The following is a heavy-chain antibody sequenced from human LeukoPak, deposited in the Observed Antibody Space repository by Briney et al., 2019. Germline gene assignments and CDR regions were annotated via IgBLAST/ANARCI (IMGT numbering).Heavy chain of an antibody. CDR3: AREGIVGATIYFDY. V-gene: IGHV3-33*01. CDR1: GFTFSSYG. J-gene: IGHJ4*02. Sequence: GESLRLSCAASGFTFSSYGMHWVRQAPGKGLEWVAVIWYDGSNKYYADSVKGRFTISRDNSKNTLYLQMNSLRAEDTAVYYCAREGIVGATIYFDYWGQGTLVTVSS. CDR2: IWYDGSNK. D-gene: IGHD1-26*01.